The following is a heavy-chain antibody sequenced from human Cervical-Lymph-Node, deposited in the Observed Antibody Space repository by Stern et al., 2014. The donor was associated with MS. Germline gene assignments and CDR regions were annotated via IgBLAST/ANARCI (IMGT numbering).Heavy chain of an antibody. J-gene: IGHJ4*02. CDR2: INPNSGNT. V-gene: IGHV1-8*01. Sequence: VQLVESGAEVKKPGASVKVSCKASGYTFTTYDINWVRQTTGQGLEWLGWINPNSGNTGYAQKVQCRVTITRNTSISTAYMELSSLRSEDTAVYYCARGHDYGNYVGDYWGQGTLVTVSS. CDR3: ARGHDYGNYVGDY. D-gene: IGHD4-11*01. CDR1: GYTFTTYD.